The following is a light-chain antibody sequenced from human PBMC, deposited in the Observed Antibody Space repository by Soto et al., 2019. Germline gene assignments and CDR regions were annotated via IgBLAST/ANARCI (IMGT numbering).Light chain of an antibody. V-gene: IGKV1-5*03. J-gene: IGKJ1*01. CDR3: QQYNSYLTWT. Sequence: DIQMTQSPSTLSGSVGDRVTITCRASQSISSWLAWYQQKPGKAPKLLIYKASSLESGVPSRFSGSGSGTEFTLTISSLQPDHFATYYCQQYNSYLTWTFGQGTKVEIK. CDR2: KAS. CDR1: QSISSW.